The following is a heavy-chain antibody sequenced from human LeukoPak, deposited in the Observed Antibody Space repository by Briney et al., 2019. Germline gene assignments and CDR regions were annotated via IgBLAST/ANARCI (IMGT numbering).Heavy chain of an antibody. V-gene: IGHV3-11*03. CDR3: ASRFGELDWLFDY. CDR2: ISSSSSYT. D-gene: IGHD3-10*01. J-gene: IGHJ4*02. Sequence: KPGGSLRLSCAASGFTFSDYYMSWIRQAPGKGLEWVSYISSSSSYTNYADSVKGRFTISRDNAKNSLYLQMNSLRAEDTAVYYCASRFGELDWLFDYWGQGTLVTVSS. CDR1: GFTFSDYY.